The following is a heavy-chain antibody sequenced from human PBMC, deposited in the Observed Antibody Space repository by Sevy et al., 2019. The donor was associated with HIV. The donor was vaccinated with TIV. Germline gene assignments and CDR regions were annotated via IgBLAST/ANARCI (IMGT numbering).Heavy chain of an antibody. D-gene: IGHD3-22*01. J-gene: IGHJ3*02. CDR1: GDTFNNYH. Sequence: ASVKVSCKASGDTFNNYHVHWMRQAPGQGLEWMGIINPSGGTTSYAQKFQGRVTMTRDTSTSTVYMELSSLRSEDTAVYYCARAPSWYDSSGYNALDIWGQGTMVTVSS. V-gene: IGHV1-46*02. CDR3: ARAPSWYDSSGYNALDI. CDR2: INPSGGTT.